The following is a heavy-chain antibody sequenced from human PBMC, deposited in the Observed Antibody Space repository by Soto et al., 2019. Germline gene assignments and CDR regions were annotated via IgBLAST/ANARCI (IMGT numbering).Heavy chain of an antibody. CDR3: ASSVIAEDGTRIVWDYYYGMDV. D-gene: IGHD6-13*01. CDR1: GYTFTSYG. Sequence: ASVKVSCKASGYTFTSYGISWVRQAPGQGLEWMGWISAYNGNTNYAQKLQGRVTMTTDTSTSTAYMELRSLRSDDTAVYYCASSVIAEDGTRIVWDYYYGMDVWGQGTTVTVS. CDR2: ISAYNGNT. J-gene: IGHJ6*02. V-gene: IGHV1-18*01.